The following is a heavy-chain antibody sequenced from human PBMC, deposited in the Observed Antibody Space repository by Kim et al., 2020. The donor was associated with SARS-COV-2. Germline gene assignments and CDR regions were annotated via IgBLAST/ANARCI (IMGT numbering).Heavy chain of an antibody. CDR1: GFTFDDYG. D-gene: IGHD2-2*01. CDR3: ARGYCSSTSCSYYYYGMDV. CDR2: ISWNGGTT. V-gene: IGHV3-20*04. J-gene: IGHJ6*02. Sequence: GGSLRLSCAASGFTFDDYGMTWVRQPPGKGLEWVSGISWNGGTTGYADSVKGRFTISRDNAKNSLYLQMDGLRAEDTAFYYCARGYCSSTSCSYYYYGMDVWGLGITVTVSS.